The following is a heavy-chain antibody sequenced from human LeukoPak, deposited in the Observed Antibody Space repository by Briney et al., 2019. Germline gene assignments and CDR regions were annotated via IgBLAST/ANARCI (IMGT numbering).Heavy chain of an antibody. Sequence: PSETLSLTCTVSGSSINSADYWGWIRQPPGKGLEYIGSIFHSGRAYYNPSLESRITISMDTSKNQFSLTLDSVTAADTAVYYCARAVERYNFWSGYYRTDYYYYVDVWGKGTTVTVSS. CDR1: GSSINSADY. CDR3: ARAVERYNFWSGYYRTDYYYYVDV. V-gene: IGHV4-38-2*02. D-gene: IGHD3-3*01. J-gene: IGHJ6*03. CDR2: IFHSGRA.